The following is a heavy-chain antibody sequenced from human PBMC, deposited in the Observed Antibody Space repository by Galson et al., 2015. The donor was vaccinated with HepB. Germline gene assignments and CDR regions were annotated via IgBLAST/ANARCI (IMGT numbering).Heavy chain of an antibody. CDR3: AKADVAYSSSSAGFDY. CDR1: GFTFSRYA. V-gene: IGHV3-30*18. Sequence: SLRLSCAASGFTFSRYAIHWVRQAPGKGLEWVAIISYDGSNKNYGDSVKGRLTISRDNSRNTLYVQMNSLRAEDTAVYYCAKADVAYSSSSAGFDYWGQGALVTVSS. D-gene: IGHD6-6*01. J-gene: IGHJ4*02. CDR2: ISYDGSNK.